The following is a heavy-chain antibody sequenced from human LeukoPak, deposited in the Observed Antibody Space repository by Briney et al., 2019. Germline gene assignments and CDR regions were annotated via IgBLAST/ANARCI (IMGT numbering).Heavy chain of an antibody. J-gene: IGHJ4*02. CDR1: GGSISSGDYY. V-gene: IGHV4-30-4*01. D-gene: IGHD3-22*01. CDR2: IYYSGST. Sequence: SETLSLTCTVSGGSISSGDYYWSWIRQPPGKGLEWIGYIYYSGSTYYNPSLKSRVTISVDTSKNQFSLKLSSVTAADTAVYYCARANYGSSGYCYGDYWGQGTLVTVSS. CDR3: ARANYGSSGYCYGDY.